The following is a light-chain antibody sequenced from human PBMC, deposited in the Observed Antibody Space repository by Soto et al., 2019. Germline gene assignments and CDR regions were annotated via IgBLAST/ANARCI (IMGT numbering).Light chain of an antibody. V-gene: IGKV3-15*01. Sequence: EIVMTQSPATLSVSPGGSATLSCRASQHVSSNFAWYRQKPGQAPTLLIYRASTRATGIPAWFSGSGSGTEFTLTISSLQSEDFAVYYCQQDNNWPYTFGQGTKLEIK. J-gene: IGKJ2*01. CDR3: QQDNNWPYT. CDR2: RAS. CDR1: QHVSSN.